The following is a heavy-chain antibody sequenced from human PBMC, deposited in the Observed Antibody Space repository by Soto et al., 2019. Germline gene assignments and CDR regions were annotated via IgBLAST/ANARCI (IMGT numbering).Heavy chain of an antibody. CDR2: ILVGGST. CDR1: GFICSSYD. V-gene: IGHV3-23*01. Sequence: LRLSCAVSGFICSSYDMSWVRQAPGKGLEWVSTILVGGSTHYEDSVKGRFTISRDTSKNTVYLQMNSLTAGDTAVYYCAKATATGGGAFEIYGQGTIVTVSS. J-gene: IGHJ3*02. CDR3: AKATATGGGAFEI. D-gene: IGHD2-8*02.